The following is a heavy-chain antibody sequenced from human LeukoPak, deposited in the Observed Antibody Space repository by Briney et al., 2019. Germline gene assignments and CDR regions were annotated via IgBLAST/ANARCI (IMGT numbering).Heavy chain of an antibody. D-gene: IGHD6-13*01. CDR1: GGSISSYY. J-gene: IGHJ3*02. CDR3: ARTEAADSYDAFDI. CDR2: IYYSGST. Sequence: SETLSLTCTVSGGSISSYYWSWIRQPPGKGLEWIGYIYYSGSTNYNPSLKSRVTISVDTSKNQFSLKLSSVTAADTAVYYCARTEAADSYDAFDIWGQGTMVTVSS. V-gene: IGHV4-59*12.